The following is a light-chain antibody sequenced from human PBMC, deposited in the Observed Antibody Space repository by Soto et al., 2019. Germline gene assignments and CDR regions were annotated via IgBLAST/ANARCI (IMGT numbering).Light chain of an antibody. CDR3: LQANNFPVT. CDR2: PAS. J-gene: IGKJ4*01. CDR1: QGIGSW. Sequence: DIQMTQSPSFVSASIGDRVTITCRASQGIGSWFAWYQQVPGRAPRLLIFPASPFQSGVSSRFRGRGSGTDFTVTITSLQPEDFATYFCLQANNFPVTFGEGTKVEMK. V-gene: IGKV1-12*01.